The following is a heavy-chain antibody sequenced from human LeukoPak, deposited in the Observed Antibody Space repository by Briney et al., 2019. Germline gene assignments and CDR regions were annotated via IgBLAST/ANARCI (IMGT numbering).Heavy chain of an antibody. D-gene: IGHD5-18*01. J-gene: IGHJ4*02. CDR1: GFTFSSYS. CDR3: AKERAQYTYGPYYFDY. CDR2: IRYDGSNK. V-gene: IGHV3-30*02. Sequence: GGSLRLSCAASGFTFSSYSMHWVRQAPGKGLEWMAFIRYDGSNKYYADSVKGRFTISRDSSKKMLYLQMNSLRAEDTAAYYCAKERAQYTYGPYYFDYWGQGTLVTVSS.